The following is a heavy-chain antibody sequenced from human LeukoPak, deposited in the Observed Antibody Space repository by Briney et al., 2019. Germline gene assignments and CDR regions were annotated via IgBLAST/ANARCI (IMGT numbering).Heavy chain of an antibody. J-gene: IGHJ3*02. CDR2: IYYSGST. D-gene: IGHD3-22*01. V-gene: IGHV4-39*07. Sequence: PSETLSLTCTVSGGSISSSSYYWGWIRQPPGKGLEWIGSIYYSGSTYYNPSLKSRVTISVDTSKNQFSLKLSSVTAADTAVYYCAADRTGLAFDIWGQGTMVTVSS. CDR3: AADRTGLAFDI. CDR1: GGSISSSSYY.